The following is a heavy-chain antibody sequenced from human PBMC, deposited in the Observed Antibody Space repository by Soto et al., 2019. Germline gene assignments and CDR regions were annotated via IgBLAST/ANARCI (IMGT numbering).Heavy chain of an antibody. D-gene: IGHD1-7*01. Sequence: GGSLRLSCAASGFTFSSYAMSWVRQAPGKGLEWVSAISGSGGSTYYADCVKGRFTISRDNSKNTLYLQMNSLRAEDTAVYYCAKGTVSDNWNYGATDAFDIWGQGTMVTVSS. V-gene: IGHV3-23*01. CDR2: ISGSGGST. CDR1: GFTFSSYA. J-gene: IGHJ3*02. CDR3: AKGTVSDNWNYGATDAFDI.